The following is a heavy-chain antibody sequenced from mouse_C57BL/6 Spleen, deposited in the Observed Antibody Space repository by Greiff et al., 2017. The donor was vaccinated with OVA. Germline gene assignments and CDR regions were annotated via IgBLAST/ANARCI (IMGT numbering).Heavy chain of an antibody. CDR2: IDPSDSYT. Sequence: QVQLQQPGAELVKPGASVKLSCKASGYTFTSYWMQWVNQRPGQGLEWIGEIDPSDSYTNYNQKFKGKATLTVDTSSSTAYMQLSSLTSEDSAVYYCARGDCIASTGACWGQVTLVTVSA. CDR3: ARGDCIASTGAC. CDR1: GYTFTSYW. D-gene: IGHD6-1*01. V-gene: IGHV1-50*01. J-gene: IGHJ3*01.